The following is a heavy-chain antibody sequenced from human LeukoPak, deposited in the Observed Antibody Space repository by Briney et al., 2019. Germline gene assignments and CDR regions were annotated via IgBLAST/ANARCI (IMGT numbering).Heavy chain of an antibody. CDR2: IYYSGST. Sequence: SETLSLTCTVSGGSINSITNYWGWIRQPPGKGLEWIGSIYYSGSTYYNPSLKSRVTISIDTSKNQFSLKLSSVTAADTAVYYCARVVGGSYGYNYYYYMDVWGKGTTVTISS. CDR3: ARVVGGSYGYNYYYYMDV. V-gene: IGHV4-39*07. CDR1: GGSINSITNY. D-gene: IGHD5-18*01. J-gene: IGHJ6*03.